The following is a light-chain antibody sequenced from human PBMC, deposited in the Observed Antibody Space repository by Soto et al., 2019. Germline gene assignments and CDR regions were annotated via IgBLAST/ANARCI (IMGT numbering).Light chain of an antibody. Sequence: DVVMTQSPLSLPVTLGQPASISCRSSQSLVHSDGNTYLNWFQQRPGQSPRRLIYKVSKRDSGVPDRFSGSGAGTDFTLKISRVEAGDVGVYFCMQGTHWPPYTFGQVTKLEIK. V-gene: IGKV2-30*02. J-gene: IGKJ2*01. CDR1: QSLVHSDGNTY. CDR2: KVS. CDR3: MQGTHWPPYT.